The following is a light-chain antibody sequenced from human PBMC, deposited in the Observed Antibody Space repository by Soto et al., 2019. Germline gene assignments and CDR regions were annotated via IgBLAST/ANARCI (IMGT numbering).Light chain of an antibody. CDR2: AAS. CDR3: QQSYSTPPLT. Sequence: DILMTQSPSSLSASVGDRVTITCRASQSISSYLNWYQQKPGKAPKLLIYAASSRQSGVPSRFSGSGSGTDFTLTISSLQPEDFATYYCQQSYSTPPLTFGGGTKVEIK. J-gene: IGKJ4*01. CDR1: QSISSY. V-gene: IGKV1-39*01.